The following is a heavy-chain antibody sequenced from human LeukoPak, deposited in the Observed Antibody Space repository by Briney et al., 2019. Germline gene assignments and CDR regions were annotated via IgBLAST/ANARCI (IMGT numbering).Heavy chain of an antibody. CDR1: GYTFTSYY. Sequence: GASVKVSCKASGYTFTSYYMHWVRQAPGQGLEWMGIINPSGGSTSYAQKFQGRVTMTRDTATSTVYMELSILRSEDTAVYYCARVVGATAPLDHWGQGTLVTVSS. D-gene: IGHD1-26*01. J-gene: IGHJ4*02. V-gene: IGHV1-46*01. CDR2: INPSGGST. CDR3: ARVVGATAPLDH.